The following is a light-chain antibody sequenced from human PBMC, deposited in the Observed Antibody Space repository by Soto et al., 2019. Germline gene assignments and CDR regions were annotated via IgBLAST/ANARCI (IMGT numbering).Light chain of an antibody. CDR3: RQRSNWPPT. CDR2: DAS. CDR1: QSIRNY. Sequence: EIVMTQSPATLSLSPGERATLSCRASQSIRNYLAWYQQKPGQAPRLLIYDASNRATGIPARFSGSGSGTDFTLTISSLEPEDFAVYYCRQRSNWPPTFGQGTKVDI. J-gene: IGKJ1*01. V-gene: IGKV3-11*01.